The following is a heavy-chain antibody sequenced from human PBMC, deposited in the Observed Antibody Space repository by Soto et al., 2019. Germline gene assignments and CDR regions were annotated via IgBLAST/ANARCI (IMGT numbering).Heavy chain of an antibody. V-gene: IGHV3-30*18. CDR2: ISYDGSNK. J-gene: IGHJ6*02. Sequence: GGSLRHSCAASGVTFISYGMHWVRQATGKGLEWVAVISYDGSNKYYADSVKGRFTISRDNSKNTLYLQMNSLRAEDTAVYYCAKGRAYYDFWSGYPMGKGDVWGQGTTVTVSS. CDR3: AKGRAYYDFWSGYPMGKGDV. CDR1: GVTFISYG. D-gene: IGHD3-3*01.